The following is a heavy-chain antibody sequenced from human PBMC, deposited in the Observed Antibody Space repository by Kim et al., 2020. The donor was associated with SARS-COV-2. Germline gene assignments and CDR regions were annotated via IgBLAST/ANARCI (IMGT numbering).Heavy chain of an antibody. CDR3: ARATETRNYWYFDL. V-gene: IGHV3-13*01. Sequence: PGSVKGRFTISRENAKNSLYLQMNSLRAGDTAVYYCARATETRNYWYFDLWGRGTLVTVSS. J-gene: IGHJ2*01.